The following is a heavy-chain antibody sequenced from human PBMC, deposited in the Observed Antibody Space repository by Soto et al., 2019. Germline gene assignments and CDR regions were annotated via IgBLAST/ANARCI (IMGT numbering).Heavy chain of an antibody. D-gene: IGHD3-10*01. Sequence: EAQLVESGGGLVQPGGSLRLSCAASGFTFSGSWMHWVRQAPGKGLVWVSRINGDGRGTSYADFVKGRFTISRDDAKNTLFLQMNGLRAEDSAVDYCARGIFGSGTANDYWGQGTLVTVSS. CDR2: INGDGRGT. CDR3: ARGIFGSGTANDY. CDR1: GFTFSGSW. V-gene: IGHV3-74*01. J-gene: IGHJ4*02.